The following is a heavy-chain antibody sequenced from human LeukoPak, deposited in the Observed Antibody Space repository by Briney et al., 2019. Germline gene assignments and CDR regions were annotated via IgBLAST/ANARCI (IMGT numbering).Heavy chain of an antibody. CDR1: GYTFTGYF. CDR3: ASSIVYCSSTSCYFN. CDR2: INPNSGGT. J-gene: IGHJ4*02. Sequence: GASEKVSCKASGYTFTGYFMHWVRQAPGQGLEWMGWINPNSGGTNYAQKFQGRGTMTRDTSISTAYMELSRLRSDDTAVYYCASSIVYCSSTSCYFNWGQGTLVTVSS. D-gene: IGHD2-2*01. V-gene: IGHV1-2*02.